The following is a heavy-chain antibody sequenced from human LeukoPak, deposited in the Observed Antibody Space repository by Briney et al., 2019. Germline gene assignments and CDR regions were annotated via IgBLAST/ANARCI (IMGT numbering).Heavy chain of an antibody. V-gene: IGHV3-74*01. CDR1: GFTFSNYW. D-gene: IGHD6-19*01. J-gene: IGHJ3*02. CDR3: STVAGTFSDAFDI. Sequence: GGSLRLSCAASGFTFSNYWMHWVRQAPGKGLVWVSRINSDGSSAVYADSVKGRFTISRDNAKNTLYLQMNSLRAEDTAVYYCSTVAGTFSDAFDIWGQGTMVTVSS. CDR2: INSDGSSA.